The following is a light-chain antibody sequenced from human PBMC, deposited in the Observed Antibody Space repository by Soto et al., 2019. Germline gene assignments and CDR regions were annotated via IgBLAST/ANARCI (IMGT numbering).Light chain of an antibody. CDR3: QQYGSSSYT. CDR1: QSVSSNY. Sequence: DIVFTQSPDTLSLSPGERATLSCRASQSVSSNYLAWYQQKPGQAPRLLIYGASTRATGIPDRFSGSGSGTDFTLTISRLEPEDFAVYYCQQYGSSSYTFGQGTRLEIK. V-gene: IGKV3-20*01. J-gene: IGKJ2*01. CDR2: GAS.